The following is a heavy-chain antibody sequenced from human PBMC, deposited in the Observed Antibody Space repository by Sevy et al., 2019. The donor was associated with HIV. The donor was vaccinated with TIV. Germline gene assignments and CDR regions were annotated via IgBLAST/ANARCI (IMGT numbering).Heavy chain of an antibody. J-gene: IGHJ3*02. Sequence: GGSLRLSCAASGFTFSSYSMNWVRQAPGKGLEGISTLISGSSTKYYGDSVKGRFTLSRDNAKNYLYLQMKSLGAEDTDVYYCARENTFLEWLLYPTDAFDIWGQGTMVTVSS. CDR3: ARENTFLEWLLYPTDAFDI. V-gene: IGHV3-48*01. CDR1: GFTFSSYS. CDR2: LISGSSTK. D-gene: IGHD3-3*02.